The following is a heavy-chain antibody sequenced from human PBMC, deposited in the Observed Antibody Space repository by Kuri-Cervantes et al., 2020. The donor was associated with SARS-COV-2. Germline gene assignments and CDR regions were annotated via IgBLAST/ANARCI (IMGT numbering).Heavy chain of an antibody. V-gene: IGHV1-18*01. CDR2: ISAHNGNT. D-gene: IGHD2-2*01. CDR1: GYTFNNYG. CDR3: ARDIYSPNCSSTSCPYYYYYYGMDV. Sequence: ASVKVSCKASGYTFNNYGISRVRQAPGQGLEWMGWISAHNGNTNYAQKVQGRVTMTTDTSTNTAYMELRSLRSDDTAVYYCARDIYSPNCSSTSCPYYYYYYGMDVWGQGTTVTVSS. J-gene: IGHJ6*02.